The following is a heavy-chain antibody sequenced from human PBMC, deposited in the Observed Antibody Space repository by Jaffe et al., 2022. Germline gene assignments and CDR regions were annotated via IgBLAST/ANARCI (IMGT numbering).Heavy chain of an antibody. CDR1: GRYISSYY. CDR3: ARDLRALGSSNPGRFDP. CDR2: ISPDGSP. D-gene: IGHD6-13*01. Sequence: QVQLQESGPGLVKPSETLSLTCGVSGRYISSYYWSWIRQPPGKGLEYIGYISPDGSPKYNPSLKSRVTISVDTSKNQFSLNLSSVTAADTAVYYCARDLRALGSSNPGRFDPWGQGTLVTVSS. J-gene: IGHJ5*02. V-gene: IGHV4-59*01.